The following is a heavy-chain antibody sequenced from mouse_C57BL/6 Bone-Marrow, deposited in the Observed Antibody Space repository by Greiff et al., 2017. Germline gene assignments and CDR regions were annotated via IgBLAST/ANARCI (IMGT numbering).Heavy chain of an antibody. D-gene: IGHD2-12*01. Sequence: DVQLVESGGGLVKPGGSLKLSCAASGFTFSSYAMSWVRQTPEKRLEWVATISDGGSYTYYPDNVKGRFTISRDNAKNNLYLQMSHLKSEDTAMYYCARDPFLRRGLAYWGQGTLVTVSA. J-gene: IGHJ3*01. CDR2: ISDGGSYT. CDR1: GFTFSSYA. V-gene: IGHV5-4*01. CDR3: ARDPFLRRGLAY.